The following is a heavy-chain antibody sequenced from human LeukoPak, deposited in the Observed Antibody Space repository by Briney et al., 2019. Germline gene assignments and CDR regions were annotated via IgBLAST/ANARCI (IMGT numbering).Heavy chain of an antibody. CDR1: GYSFTSYG. V-gene: IGHV1-18*01. D-gene: IGHD2-15*01. Sequence: ASVKVSCKASGYSFTSYGISWERQAPGQGLEWMGWISAYNGNTNYALRLQGRVTMTTDTSTSTAYMELRSLTSDDTAVYYCARVPSGGPFDYWGQGTLVTVSS. CDR2: ISAYNGNT. J-gene: IGHJ4*02. CDR3: ARVPSGGPFDY.